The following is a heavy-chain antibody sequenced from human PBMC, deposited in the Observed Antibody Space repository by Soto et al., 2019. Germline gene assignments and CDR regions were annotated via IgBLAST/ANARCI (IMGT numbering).Heavy chain of an antibody. D-gene: IGHD3-22*01. CDR2: ISGSGGST. CDR3: AKGQSDSSGYSFAPWGY. V-gene: IGHV3-23*01. Sequence: EVQLLESGGGLVQPGGSLRLSCAASGFTFSSYAMSWVRQAPGKGMEWVSAISGSGGSTYYADSVKGRFTISRDNSKNTLYLQMNSLRAEDTAVYYCAKGQSDSSGYSFAPWGYWGQGTLVTVSS. J-gene: IGHJ4*02. CDR1: GFTFSSYA.